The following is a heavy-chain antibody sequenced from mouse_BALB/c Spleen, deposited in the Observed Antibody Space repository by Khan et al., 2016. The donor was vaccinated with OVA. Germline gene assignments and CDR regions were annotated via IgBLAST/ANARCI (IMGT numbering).Heavy chain of an antibody. D-gene: IGHD1-1*02. CDR1: GFSLTDHG. Sequence: VQLQESGPGLVAPSQSLSITCTVSGFSLTDHGVSWIRQPPGKGLEWLGVIWGGGSTYYNSVLKSRLSISKDNYKSQVFLKMNSLQTDDTAMYYWAKQIWSPYYGMDYWGQGTSVTVSS. V-gene: IGHV2-6-5*01. J-gene: IGHJ4*01. CDR2: IWGGGST. CDR3: AKQIWSPYYGMDY.